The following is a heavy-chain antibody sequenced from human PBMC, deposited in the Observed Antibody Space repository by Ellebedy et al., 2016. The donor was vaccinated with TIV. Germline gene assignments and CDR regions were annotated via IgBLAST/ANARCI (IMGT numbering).Heavy chain of an antibody. Sequence: GSLRLSXVVYGGSLSGYYWSWIRQSPEKGLEWIGEVHHTGGTNYNPSPESRLTLSIDTSNNQFSLKLTSMTAADTAVYYCARGPLGILDYWGQGTLVAVSS. CDR2: VHHTGGT. CDR1: GGSLSGYY. CDR3: ARGPLGILDY. V-gene: IGHV4-34*01. D-gene: IGHD6-13*01. J-gene: IGHJ4*02.